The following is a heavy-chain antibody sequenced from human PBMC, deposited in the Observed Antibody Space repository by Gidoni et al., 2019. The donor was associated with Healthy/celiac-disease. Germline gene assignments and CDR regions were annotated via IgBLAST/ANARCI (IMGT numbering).Heavy chain of an antibody. Sequence: EVQLVESGGGLVKPGGSLRLSCAASGFTFSNAWMNWVRQAPGKGLEWVGRIKSKTDGGTTDYAAPVKGRFTISRDDSKNTLYLQMNSLKTEDTAVYYCTTVQPTPITMVRGVIKYYYGMDVWGQGTTVTVSS. CDR1: GFTFSNAW. J-gene: IGHJ6*02. CDR3: TTVQPTPITMVRGVIKYYYGMDV. CDR2: IKSKTDGGTT. D-gene: IGHD3-10*01. V-gene: IGHV3-15*07.